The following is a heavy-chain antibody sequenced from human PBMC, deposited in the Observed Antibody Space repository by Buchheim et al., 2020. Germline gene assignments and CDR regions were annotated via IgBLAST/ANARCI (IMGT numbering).Heavy chain of an antibody. CDR3: ARAGMTQWDDYAPWYFDY. CDR2: IIPIFGTA. CDR1: GGTFSSYA. D-gene: IGHD1-26*01. J-gene: IGHJ4*02. V-gene: IGHV1-69*01. Sequence: QVQLVQSGAEVKKPGSSVKVSCKASGGTFSSYAISWVRQAPGQGLEWMGGIIPIFGTAHYAQKFQGRVTITADESTSKAYMELSSLRSEDTAVYYCARAGMTQWDDYAPWYFDYWGQGTL.